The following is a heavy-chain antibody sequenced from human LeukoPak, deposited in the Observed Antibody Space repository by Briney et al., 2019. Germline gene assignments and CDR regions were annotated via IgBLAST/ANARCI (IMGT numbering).Heavy chain of an antibody. Sequence: SETLFLTCAVSGGSISSGGYSWSWIRQPPGKGLEWIGYIYHSGSTYYNPSLKSRVTISVDRSKNQFSLKLSSVTAADTAVYYCARSLYYYDSSGYYTHPLDYWGQGTLVTVSS. CDR2: IYHSGST. J-gene: IGHJ4*02. CDR3: ARSLYYYDSSGYYTHPLDY. D-gene: IGHD3-22*01. CDR1: GGSISSGGYS. V-gene: IGHV4-30-2*01.